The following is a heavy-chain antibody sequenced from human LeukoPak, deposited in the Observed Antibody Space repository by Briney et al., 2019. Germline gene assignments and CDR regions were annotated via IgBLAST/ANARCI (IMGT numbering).Heavy chain of an antibody. Sequence: ASVKVSCKASGYTFTNYGISWVRQAPGQGPEWMGWISAYNGNTNYAQKDQGRVTMTTDTSTSTAYMELRSLRSDDTAVYYCARGVVVPAARPGYGYYYYYMDVWGKGTTVTVSS. J-gene: IGHJ6*03. D-gene: IGHD2-2*01. CDR3: ARGVVVPAARPGYGYYYYYMDV. CDR2: ISAYNGNT. V-gene: IGHV1-18*01. CDR1: GYTFTNYG.